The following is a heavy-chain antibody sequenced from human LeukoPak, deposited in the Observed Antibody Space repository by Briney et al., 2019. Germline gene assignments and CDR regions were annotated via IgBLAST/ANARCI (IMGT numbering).Heavy chain of an antibody. Sequence: PGGSLRLSCAASGFTFSDAWMSWVRQAPGMGLEWVGRIKTKADGATTDYAAPVKGRFTISRDDSKTTLYLQINSLKTEDTAVYYCTADMPASSRAADYWDQGTLVTVSS. V-gene: IGHV3-15*01. CDR2: IKTKADGATT. CDR3: TADMPASSRAADY. D-gene: IGHD2-15*01. J-gene: IGHJ4*02. CDR1: GFTFSDAW.